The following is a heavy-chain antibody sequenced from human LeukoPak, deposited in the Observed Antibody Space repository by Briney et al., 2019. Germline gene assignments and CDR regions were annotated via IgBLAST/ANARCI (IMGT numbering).Heavy chain of an antibody. CDR2: IKQDGSEK. D-gene: IGHD2-21*01. CDR1: GFTFSSYW. V-gene: IGHV3-7*01. Sequence: PGGSLRLSCAASGFTFSSYWMSWVRQAPGKGLEWVANIKQDGSEKYYVDSVKGRFTISRDNSKNTLYLQMNSLRAEDTAVYYCAKDRVGDLIDCWGQGTLVTVSS. J-gene: IGHJ4*02. CDR3: AKDRVGDLIDC.